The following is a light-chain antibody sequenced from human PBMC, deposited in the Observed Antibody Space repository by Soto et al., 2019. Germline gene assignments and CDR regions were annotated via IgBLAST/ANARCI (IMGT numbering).Light chain of an antibody. CDR1: SSDVGSYNL. J-gene: IGLJ1*01. Sequence: QSVLTQPASVSGSPGQSITISCTGTSSDVGSYNLVSWYQQHPGKAPKLMIYEGSKRPSGFSNRFSGSKSGNTASLTISGLQAEDEADYYCCSYAGRSTYVFGTGTKVTVL. CDR3: CSYAGRSTYV. V-gene: IGLV2-23*01. CDR2: EGS.